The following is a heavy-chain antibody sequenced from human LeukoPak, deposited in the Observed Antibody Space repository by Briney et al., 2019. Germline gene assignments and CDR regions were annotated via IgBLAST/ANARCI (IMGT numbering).Heavy chain of an antibody. CDR3: ARVEGGDGYNPYEGAFDI. CDR1: GFTVSSNY. CDR2: IYSGGST. J-gene: IGHJ3*02. V-gene: IGHV3-66*02. D-gene: IGHD5-24*01. Sequence: VGSLRLSCAASGFTVSSNYMSWARQAPGKGLEWVSVIYSGGSTYYADSVKGRFTISRNNSKNTLYLQMNSLRAEDTAVYYCARVEGGDGYNPYEGAFDIWGQGTMVTVSS.